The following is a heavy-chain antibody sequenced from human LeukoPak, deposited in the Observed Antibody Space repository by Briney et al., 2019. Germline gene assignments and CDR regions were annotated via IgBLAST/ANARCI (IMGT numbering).Heavy chain of an antibody. CDR3: AKVPYSDYGSGRPPFMDV. CDR1: GFTFSNYA. J-gene: IGHJ6*02. D-gene: IGHD3-10*01. CDR2: ISNTRSDT. Sequence: PGGALRLCCAASGFTFSNYARRWVRQAPGKGLEWVSTISNTRSDTYYADYMKGRFTISRDNSENTLYLQMNNLRAEDTAIHYCAKVPYSDYGSGRPPFMDVWGQGTTVAVSS. V-gene: IGHV3-23*01.